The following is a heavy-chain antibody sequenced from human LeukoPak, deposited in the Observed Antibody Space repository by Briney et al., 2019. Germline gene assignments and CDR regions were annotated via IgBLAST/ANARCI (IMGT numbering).Heavy chain of an antibody. J-gene: IGHJ4*02. V-gene: IGHV4-61*02. CDR3: ARGRRAAAGSVDY. CDR1: GGSISSGSYY. CDR2: IYTSGST. D-gene: IGHD6-13*01. Sequence: PSQTLSLTCTVSGGSISSGSYYWSWIRQPAGKGLEWIGRIYTSGSTNYNPSLKSRVTISVDTSKNQISLKLSSVTAADTAVYYCARGRRAAAGSVDYWGQGTLVTVSS.